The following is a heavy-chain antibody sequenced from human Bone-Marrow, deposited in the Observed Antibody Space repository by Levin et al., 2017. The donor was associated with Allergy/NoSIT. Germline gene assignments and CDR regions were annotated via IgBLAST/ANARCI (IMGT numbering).Heavy chain of an antibody. J-gene: IGHJ4*02. V-gene: IGHV3-15*07. CDR2: IKSKTDGGTT. D-gene: IGHD3-9*01. CDR1: GFTFSNAW. Sequence: ETLSLTCAASGFTFSNAWMNWVRQAPGKGLEWVGRIKSKTDGGTTDYAAPVKGRFTISRDDSKNTLYLQMNSLKTEDTAVYYCTTDDAYYDILTGYYARVNWGQGTLVTVSS. CDR3: TTDDAYYDILTGYYARVN.